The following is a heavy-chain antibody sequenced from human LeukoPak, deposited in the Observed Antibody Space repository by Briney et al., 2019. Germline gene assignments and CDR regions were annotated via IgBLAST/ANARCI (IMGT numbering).Heavy chain of an antibody. V-gene: IGHV4-39*07. CDR1: GGSISSSSYY. CDR3: ARGGYYDSSGYYSVPHDY. CDR2: IYYSGST. J-gene: IGHJ4*02. D-gene: IGHD3-22*01. Sequence: SETLSLTCTVSGGSISSSSYYWGWIRQPPGKGLEWIGSIYYSGSTYYNPSLKSRVTISVDTSKNQFSLKLSSVTAADTAVYYCARGGYYDSSGYYSVPHDYWGQGTLVTVSS.